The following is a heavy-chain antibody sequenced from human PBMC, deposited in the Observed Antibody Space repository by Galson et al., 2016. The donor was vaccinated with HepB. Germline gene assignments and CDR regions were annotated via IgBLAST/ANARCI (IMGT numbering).Heavy chain of an antibody. J-gene: IGHJ4*02. CDR1: GFSLTTERMG. CDR2: IYWDDDK. D-gene: IGHD3-9*01. CDR3: AHISLTEYDFLTDFYEGVGDFDD. V-gene: IGHV2-5*02. Sequence: PALVKPTQTLTLTCTFSGFSLTTERMGVGWIRQPPGKALEWLALIYWDDDKRYSPSLKSRLTITNDSSKDQVILIMTNLDSVDTDTYYCAHISLTEYDFLTDFYEGVGDFDDWGQGTLVIVSS.